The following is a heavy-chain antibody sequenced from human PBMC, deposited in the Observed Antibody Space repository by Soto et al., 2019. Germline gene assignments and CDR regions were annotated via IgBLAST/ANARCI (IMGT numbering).Heavy chain of an antibody. CDR3: ARADDKSLYAGFDP. D-gene: IGHD3-16*01. CDR1: GYTFTSYD. J-gene: IGHJ5*02. V-gene: IGHV1-8*01. CDR2: RNPNSGNT. Sequence: QVQLVQSGAEVKKPGASVKVSCKASGYTFTSYDINWVRQATGQGLEWMGWRNPNSGNTGYAQKFEGRFTMTRNTYISTAYMELSSLRSEDTAVYYCARADDKSLYAGFDPWGQGTLVTVSS.